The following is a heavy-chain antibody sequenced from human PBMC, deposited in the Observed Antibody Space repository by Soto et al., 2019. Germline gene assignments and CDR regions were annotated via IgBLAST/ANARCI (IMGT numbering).Heavy chain of an antibody. CDR1: GYTFTNYG. V-gene: IGHV1-18*01. CDR2: IHTNNGNT. J-gene: IGHJ5*02. Sequence: QVQLVQSGAEAKKPGASVKVSCKASGYTFTNYGINWVRQAPGQGLEWVGWIHTNNGNTNYARRLQGRVTMTTDTSPRTAYMELRRLRSDDTAVYYCARGVDAIGGNDLTAPGSWGQGTLVTVSS. CDR3: ARGVDAIGGNDLTAPGS. D-gene: IGHD3-16*01.